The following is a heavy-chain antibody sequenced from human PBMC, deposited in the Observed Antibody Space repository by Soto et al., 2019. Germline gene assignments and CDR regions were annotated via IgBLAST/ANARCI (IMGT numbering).Heavy chain of an antibody. CDR1: GFTFSSYS. Sequence: TGWSLRLSCAASGFTFSSYSMNWVRQAPGKGLEWVSYISSSSSTIYYADSVKGRFTISRDNAKHSLYLQMNSLTDEDTAVYYSASINYDFWSIYLSWGQGTLVTVSS. CDR2: ISSSSSTI. V-gene: IGHV3-48*02. J-gene: IGHJ5*02. CDR3: ASINYDFWSIYLS. D-gene: IGHD3-3*01.